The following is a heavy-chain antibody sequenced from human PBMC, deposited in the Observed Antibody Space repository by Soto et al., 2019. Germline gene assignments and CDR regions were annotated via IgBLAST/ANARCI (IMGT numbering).Heavy chain of an antibody. CDR3: ARVGCSGGSCYGNYYYMDV. V-gene: IGHV1-8*01. CDR1: GYTFTSYD. J-gene: IGHJ6*03. D-gene: IGHD2-15*01. Sequence: ASVKVSCKASGYTFTSYDINWVRQATGQGLEWMGWMNPNSGNTGYAQKFQGRVTMTRNTSISTAYMELSSLRSEDTAVYYCARVGCSGGSCYGNYYYMDVWGKGTTVTVSS. CDR2: MNPNSGNT.